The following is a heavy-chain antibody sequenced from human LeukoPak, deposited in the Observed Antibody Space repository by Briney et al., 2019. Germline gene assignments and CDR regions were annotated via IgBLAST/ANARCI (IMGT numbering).Heavy chain of an antibody. Sequence: ASVKVSCKASGYTFTGYYMHWVRQAPGQGLEWMGGIIPIFGTANYAQKFQGRVTITADESTSTAYMELSSLRSEDTAVYYCASNPPTTPNYYGMDVWGQGTTVTVSS. CDR1: GYTFTGYY. J-gene: IGHJ6*02. CDR2: IIPIFGTA. CDR3: ASNPPTTPNYYGMDV. D-gene: IGHD1-1*01. V-gene: IGHV1-69*13.